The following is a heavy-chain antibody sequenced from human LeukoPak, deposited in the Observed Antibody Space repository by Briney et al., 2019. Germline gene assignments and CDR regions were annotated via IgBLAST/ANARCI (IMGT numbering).Heavy chain of an antibody. CDR3: ARGEYRRSSYLDN. Sequence: GGSLRLSCAASGFTVSSNYMSLVRQAPGKGLEWVSVIYSGGSTYYAASVNGRFTASRDNSKTTLYLQMNSLRAAAPAVPYCARGEYRRSSYLDNWGQGTLVTVSS. CDR1: GFTVSSNY. CDR2: IYSGGST. D-gene: IGHD6-6*01. J-gene: IGHJ4*02. V-gene: IGHV3-53*01.